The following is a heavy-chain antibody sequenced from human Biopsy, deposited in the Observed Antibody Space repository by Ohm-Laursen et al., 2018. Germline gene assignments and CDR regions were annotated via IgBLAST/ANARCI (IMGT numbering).Heavy chain of an antibody. CDR2: ISGTRNYI. CDR3: AKDRYNYTPIGGFSMDV. J-gene: IGHJ6*02. D-gene: IGHD5-18*01. V-gene: IGHV3-21*06. Sequence: LSLTCAASGFTFSKFSMIWVRQAPGKGLEWVSSISGTRNYIYYRDSVKGRFTISRDNSRDTLYLQMSSLRAEDTAVYYCAKDRYNYTPIGGFSMDVWGQGTTVTVSS. CDR1: GFTFSKFS.